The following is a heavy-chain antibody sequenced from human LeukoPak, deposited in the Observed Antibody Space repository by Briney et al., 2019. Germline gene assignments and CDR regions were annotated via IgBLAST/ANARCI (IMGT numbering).Heavy chain of an antibody. CDR2: IYYSGST. CDR1: GGSISSGGYY. Sequence: PSQTLSLTCTVSGGSISSGGYYWSWIRQHPGKGLEWIGYIYYSGSTYYNPSLKSRVTISVDTSKNQFSLKLSSVTAADTAVYYCAREAYSREGYYYYMDVWGKGTTVTVSS. J-gene: IGHJ6*03. D-gene: IGHD6-13*01. CDR3: AREAYSREGYYYYMDV. V-gene: IGHV4-31*03.